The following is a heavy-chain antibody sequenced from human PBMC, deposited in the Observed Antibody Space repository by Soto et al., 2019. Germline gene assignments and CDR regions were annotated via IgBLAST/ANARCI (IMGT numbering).Heavy chain of an antibody. Sequence: GGSLRLSCSASGFTFSSYAMHWVRQAPGKGLEYVSVISSNGGSTYHADSVKGRFTISRDNSKNTLYLQMSSLRAEDTAVYYCVKQAHGLDGVAFDYWGQGTQVTVSS. CDR2: ISSNGGST. D-gene: IGHD2-15*01. J-gene: IGHJ4*02. V-gene: IGHV3-64D*06. CDR1: GFTFSSYA. CDR3: VKQAHGLDGVAFDY.